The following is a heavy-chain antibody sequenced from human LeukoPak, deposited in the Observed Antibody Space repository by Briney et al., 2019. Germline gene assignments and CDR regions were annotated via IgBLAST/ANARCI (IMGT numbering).Heavy chain of an antibody. D-gene: IGHD3-3*01. Sequence: PGGSLRLSCAASGFTVSSNYMSWVRQAPGKGLEWVSAISGSGGSTYYADSVKGRFTISRDNSKNTLYLQMNSLGAEDTAVYYCAKVGRWSACYFDYWGQGTLVTVSS. CDR3: AKVGRWSACYFDY. CDR1: GFTVSSNY. CDR2: ISGSGGST. J-gene: IGHJ4*02. V-gene: IGHV3-23*01.